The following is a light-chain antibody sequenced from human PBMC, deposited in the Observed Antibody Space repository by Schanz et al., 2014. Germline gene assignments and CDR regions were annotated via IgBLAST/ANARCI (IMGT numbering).Light chain of an antibody. J-gene: IGLJ3*02. CDR3: AAWDDSLNGQL. Sequence: QSVLTQPPSASGTPGQRVTISCSGSGSNIGLNYVYWYQQLPGTAPKLLIYRNNQWSSGVPDRFSGSKSGTSASLAISGLRSEDEADYYCAAWDDSLNGQLFGGGTKLTVL. CDR2: RNN. V-gene: IGLV1-47*01. CDR1: GSNIGLNY.